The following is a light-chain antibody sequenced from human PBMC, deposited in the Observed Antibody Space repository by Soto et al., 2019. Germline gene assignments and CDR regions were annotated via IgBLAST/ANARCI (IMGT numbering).Light chain of an antibody. CDR2: AAS. Sequence: EFGLTHSPATLSLSPGERASRSCSASHSVSSNYLAWYQQKPGQAPKLLIYAASRRATGIPDRFSGSGSETDFTLTISRLEPEDFAVYYCQQYVNSRTFGQGTKVDIK. J-gene: IGKJ1*01. V-gene: IGKV3-20*01. CDR1: HSVSSNY. CDR3: QQYVNSRT.